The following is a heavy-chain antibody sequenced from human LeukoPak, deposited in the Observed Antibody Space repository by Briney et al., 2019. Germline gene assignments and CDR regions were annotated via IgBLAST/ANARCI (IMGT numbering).Heavy chain of an antibody. V-gene: IGHV3-13*01. CDR2: IGTAGDT. Sequence: GGSLRLSCAASGFTFSSYDMHWVRQATGKGLEWVSAIGTAGDTYYPGSVKGRFTISRENAKNSLYLQMNSLRAGDTAVYYCARGITSSSWYGSWFDPWGQGTLVTVSS. J-gene: IGHJ5*02. D-gene: IGHD6-13*01. CDR3: ARGITSSSWYGSWFDP. CDR1: GFTFSSYD.